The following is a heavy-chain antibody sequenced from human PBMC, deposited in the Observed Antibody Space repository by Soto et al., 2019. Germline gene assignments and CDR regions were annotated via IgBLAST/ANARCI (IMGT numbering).Heavy chain of an antibody. J-gene: IGHJ6*02. V-gene: IGHV1-3*01. CDR2: INAGNGNT. D-gene: IGHD6-13*01. Sequence: QVQLVQSGAEVKKPGASVKVSCKASGYTFTSYAMHWVRQAPGQRLEWMGWINAGNGNTKYSQKFQGRVTITRDTSASTAYMELSSLRSEDTAVYYCARFRAAAGTGGTYYYYGMDVWGQGTTVTVSS. CDR3: ARFRAAAGTGGTYYYYGMDV. CDR1: GYTFTSYA.